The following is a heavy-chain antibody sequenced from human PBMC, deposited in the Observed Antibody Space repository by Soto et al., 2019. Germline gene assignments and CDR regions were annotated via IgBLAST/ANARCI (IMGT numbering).Heavy chain of an antibody. CDR2: ISSNGGST. D-gene: IGHD1-26*01. V-gene: IGHV3-64*01. J-gene: IGHJ6*02. CDR1: GFTFSSYA. CDR3: ARAHVSGSYFGYYYYGMDV. Sequence: GGSLRLSCAASGFTFSSYAMHWVRQAPGKGLEYVSAISSNGGSTYYANSVKGRFTISRDNSKNTLYLQTGSLRAEDMAVYYCARAHVSGSYFGYYYYGMDVWGQGTTVTVSS.